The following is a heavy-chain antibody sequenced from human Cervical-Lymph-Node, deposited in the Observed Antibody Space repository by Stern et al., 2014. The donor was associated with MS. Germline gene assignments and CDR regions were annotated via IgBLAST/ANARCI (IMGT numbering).Heavy chain of an antibody. CDR2: VIPFVGTS. V-gene: IGHV1-69*06. Sequence: VELVEYGAEVKKTGSSVKVSCKSSGGISWVRKDPGQGLEWMGGVIPFVGTSNYAQKFQGRLTITADTSTNTTYLHLSSLTSADTAVYYCARGSWDNWFGPWGQGTLVTVSS. D-gene: IGHD3-10*01. CDR3: ARGSWDNWFGP. CDR1: GG. J-gene: IGHJ5*02.